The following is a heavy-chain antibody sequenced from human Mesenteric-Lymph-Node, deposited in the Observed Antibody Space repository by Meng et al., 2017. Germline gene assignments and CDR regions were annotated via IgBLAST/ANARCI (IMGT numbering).Heavy chain of an antibody. D-gene: IGHD4-17*01. CDR1: GYTFTSNG. Sequence: HVQLVQSGAEVKEPGASMKVSCKASGYTFTSNGIGWVRQAPGQGLEWMGWISGYNGDTNYAQKFQGRVSMTTDTSTSTAYMELRSLISDDTAVYYCASPHDYGDMNWFDPWGQGTLVTVSS. J-gene: IGHJ5*02. V-gene: IGHV1-18*01. CDR3: ASPHDYGDMNWFDP. CDR2: ISGYNGDT.